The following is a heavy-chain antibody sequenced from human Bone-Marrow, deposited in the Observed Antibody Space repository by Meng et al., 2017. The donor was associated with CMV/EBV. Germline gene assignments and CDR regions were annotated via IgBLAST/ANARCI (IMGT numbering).Heavy chain of an antibody. CDR1: GYSISDGYC. CDR3: ARVGFNARAVDF. J-gene: IGHJ3*01. Sequence: SETLSLTCTVSGYSISDGYCWGWIRQSPGKGLEWIASTYHSGETFHNPSLKRRVTISVDTSKNHFSLRLTSVAAADTAVYFCARVGFNARAVDFWGQGTLVTVSS. CDR2: TYHSGET. V-gene: IGHV4-38-2*02. D-gene: IGHD2-2*01.